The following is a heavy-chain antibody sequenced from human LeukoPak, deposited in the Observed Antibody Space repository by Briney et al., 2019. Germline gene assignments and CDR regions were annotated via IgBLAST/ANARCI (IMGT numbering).Heavy chain of an antibody. J-gene: IGHJ4*02. CDR1: GGSFSGYY. CDR3: ARARRGYYGSGRTFDY. Sequence: SGTLPLTCAVYGGSFSGYYWSWIRQPPGKGLEWIGEINHSGSTNYNPSLKSRVTISVDTSKNQFSLKLSSVTAADTAVYYCARARRGYYGSGRTFDYWGQGTLVTVSS. D-gene: IGHD3-10*01. V-gene: IGHV4-34*01. CDR2: INHSGST.